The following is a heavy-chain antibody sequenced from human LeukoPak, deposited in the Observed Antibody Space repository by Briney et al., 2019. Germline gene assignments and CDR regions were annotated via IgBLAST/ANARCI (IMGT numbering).Heavy chain of an antibody. CDR3: ARIKNYDILTGYSPFDS. V-gene: IGHV4-59*08. CDR1: GDSIRNYY. Sequence: SETLSLTCNVSGDSIRNYYWSWIRQPPGKGLEWIGYIYYIGSTNYNPSLKSRVTISADTSKNQFSLKLTSVTAADTAVYYCARIKNYDILTGYSPFDSWGQGTLVTVSS. CDR2: IYYIGST. J-gene: IGHJ4*02. D-gene: IGHD3-9*01.